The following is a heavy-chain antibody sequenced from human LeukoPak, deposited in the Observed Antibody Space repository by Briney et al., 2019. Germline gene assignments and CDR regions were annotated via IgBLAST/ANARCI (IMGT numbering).Heavy chain of an antibody. CDR2: ISGSGDST. CDR1: EFPFSTYA. J-gene: IGHJ4*02. CDR3: ARVLRYFDWFDY. D-gene: IGHD3-9*01. V-gene: IGHV3-23*01. Sequence: GGSLRLSCAASEFPFSTYAMSWVRQAPGKGLEWVSSISGSGDSTYYADSVQGRFTISRDNSKNTLYLQINSLRAEDTAVYYCARVLRYFDWFDYWGQGTLVTVSS.